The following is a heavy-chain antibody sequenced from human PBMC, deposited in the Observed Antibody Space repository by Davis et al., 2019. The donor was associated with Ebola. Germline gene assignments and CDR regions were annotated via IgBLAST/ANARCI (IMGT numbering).Heavy chain of an antibody. Sequence: ASVKVSCKASGYTFTSYAMHWARQAHGQRLEWMGWINAGNGNTKYSQKFQGRVTITSDTSASTAYMELSSLRSEDTAVYYCARGSRWELLLRGYFDYWGQGTLVTVSS. V-gene: IGHV1-3*01. J-gene: IGHJ4*02. D-gene: IGHD1-26*01. CDR3: ARGSRWELLLRGYFDY. CDR1: GYTFTSYA. CDR2: INAGNGNT.